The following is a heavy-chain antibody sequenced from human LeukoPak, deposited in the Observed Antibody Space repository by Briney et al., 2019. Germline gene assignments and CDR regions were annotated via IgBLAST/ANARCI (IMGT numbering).Heavy chain of an antibody. D-gene: IGHD2-2*01. CDR1: GFTFSDYT. J-gene: IGHJ4*02. CDR3: AIERYQLLA. V-gene: IGHV3-30*02. Sequence: GGSLRLSCAASGFTFSDYTMHWVRQAPGKGLEWVAFIRTDGTQQYYADSVKGRFTISRDNSKNTLSLQMNSLRAEDMAVYYCAIERYQLLAWGQGTLVTVSS. CDR2: IRTDGTQQ.